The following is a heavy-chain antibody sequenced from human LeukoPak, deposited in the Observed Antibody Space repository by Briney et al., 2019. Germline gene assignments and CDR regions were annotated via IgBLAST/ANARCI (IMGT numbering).Heavy chain of an antibody. J-gene: IGHJ6*02. V-gene: IGHV3-66*01. Sequence: GGSLRLSCAASGFTASSNYMSWVRQAPGKGLEWVSVIYSGGSTYYADSVKGRFTISRDNSKNTLYLQMNSLRAEDTAVYYCARDLRYFDWLLSHYYYYYGMDVWGQGTTVTVSS. CDR1: GFTASSNY. D-gene: IGHD3-9*01. CDR2: IYSGGST. CDR3: ARDLRYFDWLLSHYYYYYGMDV.